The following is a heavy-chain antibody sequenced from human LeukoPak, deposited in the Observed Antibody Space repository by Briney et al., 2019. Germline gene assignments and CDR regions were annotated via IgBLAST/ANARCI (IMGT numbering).Heavy chain of an antibody. V-gene: IGHV3-7*01. CDR2: INEDTGLT. D-gene: IGHD6-19*01. CDR1: GFSFSASW. CDR3: ARVGRNGWDFDH. Sequence: GTLSLSCAASGFSFSASWLTWVCMPQAKGLGWVTIINEDTGLTFYVDSEEGRFSISRDNSKNSLSLQMSTLRVEDTAMYYCARVGRNGWDFDHWGQGTLVTVSS. J-gene: IGHJ4*02.